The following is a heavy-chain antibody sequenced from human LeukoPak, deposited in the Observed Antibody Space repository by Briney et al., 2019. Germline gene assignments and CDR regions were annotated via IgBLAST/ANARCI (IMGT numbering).Heavy chain of an antibody. D-gene: IGHD3-3*01. CDR2: ISGSGGST. V-gene: IGHV3-23*01. CDR3: AREGLRFLEWYDYYYYMDV. CDR1: GFTFSSYA. J-gene: IGHJ6*03. Sequence: GGSLRLSCAASGFTFSSYAMSWVRQAPGKGLEWVSAISGSGGSTYYADSVKGRFTISRDNSKNTLYLQMNSLRAEDTAVYYCAREGLRFLEWYDYYYYMDVWGKGTTVTVSS.